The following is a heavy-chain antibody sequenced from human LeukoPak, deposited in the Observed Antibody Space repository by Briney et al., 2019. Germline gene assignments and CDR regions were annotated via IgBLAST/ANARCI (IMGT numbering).Heavy chain of an antibody. CDR3: ARVLFNSGYDS. D-gene: IGHD3-9*01. J-gene: IGHJ5*01. CDR1: GFTITGAY. CDR2: INPNSGET. V-gene: IGHV1-2*02. Sequence: ASVKVSCKASGFTITGAYMHWVRQAPGQGLEWMGWINPNSGETRYEQKFQGRVTMTRDTSIDTVHMELGSLTSDDTAVYYCARVLFNSGYDSWGQGTPVTVSS.